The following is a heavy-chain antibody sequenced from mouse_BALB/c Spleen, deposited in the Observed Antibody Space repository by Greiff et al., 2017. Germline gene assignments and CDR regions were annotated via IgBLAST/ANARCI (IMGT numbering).Heavy chain of an antibody. CDR1: GYTFTSYW. V-gene: IGHV1-87*01. CDR2: IYPGDGDT. Sequence: QVQLKQSGAELARPGASVKLSCKASGYTFTSYWMQWVKQRPGQGLEWIGAIYPGDGDTRYTQKFKGKATLTADKSSSTAYMQLSSLASEDSAVYYCASDGNYYAMDYWGQGTSVTFSA. D-gene: IGHD1-1*01. J-gene: IGHJ4*01. CDR3: ASDGNYYAMDY.